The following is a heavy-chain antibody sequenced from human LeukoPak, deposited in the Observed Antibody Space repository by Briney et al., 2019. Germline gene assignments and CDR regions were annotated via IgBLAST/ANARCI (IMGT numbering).Heavy chain of an antibody. CDR1: GFTFSSYA. CDR2: ISSSGSTI. D-gene: IGHD3-10*01. CDR3: ARDAVQITMVREISYYYYYMDV. V-gene: IGHV3-11*01. J-gene: IGHJ6*03. Sequence: PGGSLRLSCAASGFTFSSYAMSWIRQAPGKGLEWVSYISSSGSTIYYADSVKGRFTISRDNAKNSLYLQMNSLRAEDTAVYYCARDAVQITMVREISYYYYYMDVWGKGTTVTISS.